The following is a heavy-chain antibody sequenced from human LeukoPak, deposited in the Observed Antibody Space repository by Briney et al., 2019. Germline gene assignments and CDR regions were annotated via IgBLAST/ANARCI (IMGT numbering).Heavy chain of an antibody. CDR2: FDPEDGET. D-gene: IGHD2-21*01. V-gene: IGHV1-24*01. J-gene: IGHJ4*02. CDR3: ARDRLGYSILIDDY. CDR1: GYTLTELS. Sequence: ASVKVSCKVSGYTLTELSMHWVRQAPGKGLEWMGGFDPEDGETIYAQKFQGRVTMTEDTSTDTVYMELRSLRSDDTAVYYCARDRLGYSILIDDYWGQGTLVTVSS.